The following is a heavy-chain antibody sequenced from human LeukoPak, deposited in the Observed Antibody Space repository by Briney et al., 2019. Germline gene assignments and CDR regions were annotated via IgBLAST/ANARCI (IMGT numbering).Heavy chain of an antibody. V-gene: IGHV3-23*01. Sequence: GGSLRLSCAASGFTFSSYAMSWVRQAPGKGLEWVSAISGSGDSTYYADSVKGRFTISRDNSKNTLYLQMNSLRAEDTAVYYCAKAKSRRYCSGGSCYSFPGDYWGQGTLVTVSS. D-gene: IGHD2-15*01. CDR1: GFTFSSYA. J-gene: IGHJ4*02. CDR2: ISGSGDST. CDR3: AKAKSRRYCSGGSCYSFPGDY.